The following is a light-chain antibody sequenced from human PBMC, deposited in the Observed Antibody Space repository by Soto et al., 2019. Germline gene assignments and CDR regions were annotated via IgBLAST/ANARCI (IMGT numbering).Light chain of an antibody. V-gene: IGLV2-14*03. CDR1: SSDVGGYGY. CDR3: SSYSKTSPVI. J-gene: IGLJ2*01. Sequence: QSVLTQPASMSGSPGQSITISCTGTSSDVGGYGYVSWYQQHPGKPPKLMIYDVSDRPSGDSNRFSGSKSGNTASLTISGLQAEDDADYYCSSYSKTSPVIFGGGTKLTVL. CDR2: DVS.